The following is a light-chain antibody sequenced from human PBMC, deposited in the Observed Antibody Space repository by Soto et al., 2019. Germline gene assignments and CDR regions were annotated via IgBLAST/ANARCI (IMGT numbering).Light chain of an antibody. CDR2: DVS. V-gene: IGLV2-11*01. CDR1: SSDVGGYNY. J-gene: IGLJ3*02. Sequence: QSALTQPRSVSGSPGQSVTISCTGTSSDVGGYNYVSWYQQHPGKAPKLVIYDVSKRPSGVPDRFSGSKSGNTASLTISGLQAEDEADYYCCSCAGTSLWVFGGGTKVTVL. CDR3: CSCAGTSLWV.